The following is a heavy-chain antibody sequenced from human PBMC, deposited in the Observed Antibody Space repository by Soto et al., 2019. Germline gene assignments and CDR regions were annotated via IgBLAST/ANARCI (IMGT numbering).Heavy chain of an antibody. CDR1: GGSISSGGYY. CDR2: IYYSGST. V-gene: IGHV4-31*03. D-gene: IGHD5-18*01. Sequence: SETLSLTCIVSGGSISSGGYYWGWIRQHPGKGLEWIGYIYYSGSTYYNPSLKSRVTISADTSKNQFSLKLSSVTAADTALYYCARVRTWIQLWLYFDYWGQGTLVTVSS. J-gene: IGHJ4*02. CDR3: ARVRTWIQLWLYFDY.